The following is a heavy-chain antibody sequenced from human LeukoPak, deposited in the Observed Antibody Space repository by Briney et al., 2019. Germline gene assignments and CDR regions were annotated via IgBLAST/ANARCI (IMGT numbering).Heavy chain of an antibody. J-gene: IGHJ1*01. Sequence: PSEALSLTCAVYGGSFSGYYWSWIRQPPGKGLEWIGEINHSGSTNYNPSLKSRVTISVDTSKNQFSLKLSSVTAADTAVYYCAREDSGPFQHWGQGTLVTVSS. CDR2: INHSGST. D-gene: IGHD6-19*01. CDR1: GGSFSGYY. V-gene: IGHV4-34*01. CDR3: AREDSGPFQH.